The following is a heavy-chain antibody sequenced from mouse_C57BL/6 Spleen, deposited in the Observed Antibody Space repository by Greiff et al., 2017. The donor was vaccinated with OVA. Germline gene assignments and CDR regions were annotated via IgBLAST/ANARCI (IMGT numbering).Heavy chain of an antibody. CDR1: GYTFTSYW. CDR2: IYPSDSET. J-gene: IGHJ3*01. CDR3: ARNCYGNYPFAY. V-gene: IGHV1-61*01. D-gene: IGHD2-1*01. Sequence: VQLQQPGAELVRPGSSVKLSCKASGYTFTSYWMDWVKQRPGQGLEWIGNIYPSDSETHYNQKFKDKATLTVDKSSSTAYMQLSSLTSEDSAVXYCARNCYGNYPFAYWGQGTLVTVSA.